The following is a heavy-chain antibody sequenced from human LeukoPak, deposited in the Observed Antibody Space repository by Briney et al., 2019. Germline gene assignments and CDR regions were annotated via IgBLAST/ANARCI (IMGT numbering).Heavy chain of an antibody. CDR3: ARFGIMVTKKPAKNNWFDP. V-gene: IGHV1-18*01. D-gene: IGHD5-18*01. CDR1: GYTFTSYG. CDR2: ISAYNGNT. J-gene: IGHJ5*02. Sequence: ASVKVSCKASGYTFTSYGISWVRQAPGQGLEWMGWISAYNGNTNYAQKLQGRVTMTTDTSTSTAYMELRSLRSDDTAVYYCARFGIMVTKKPAKNNWFDPWGQGTLVTVSS.